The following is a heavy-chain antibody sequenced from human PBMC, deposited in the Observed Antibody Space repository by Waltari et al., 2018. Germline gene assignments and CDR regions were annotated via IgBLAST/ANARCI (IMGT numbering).Heavy chain of an antibody. J-gene: IGHJ4*02. CDR2: ISYDGSNK. CDR3: AREARFLEWLLSY. CDR1: GFTFSSYA. Sequence: QVQLVESVGDGVQPGRSLRLSCEASGFTFSSYAVHWASHAPGQGLEGVAVISYDGSNKYYADSVKGRFTISRDNSKNTLYLQMTSLRAEDTAVYYCAREARFLEWLLSYWGQGTLVTVSS. V-gene: IGHV3-30-3*01. D-gene: IGHD3-3*01.